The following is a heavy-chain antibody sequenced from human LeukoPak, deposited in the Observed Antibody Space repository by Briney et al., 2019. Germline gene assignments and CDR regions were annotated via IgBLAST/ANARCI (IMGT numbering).Heavy chain of an antibody. CDR3: ARLRGHYDYVWGSYRGTFDY. Sequence: PSETLSLTCAVYGGSFSGYYWSWIRQPPGKGLEWIGEINHSGSTNYNPSLKSRVTISVDTSKNQFSLKLSSVTAADTAVYYCARLRGHYDYVWGSYRGTFDYWGQGTLVTVSS. D-gene: IGHD3-16*02. CDR1: GGSFSGYY. CDR2: INHSGST. J-gene: IGHJ4*02. V-gene: IGHV4-34*01.